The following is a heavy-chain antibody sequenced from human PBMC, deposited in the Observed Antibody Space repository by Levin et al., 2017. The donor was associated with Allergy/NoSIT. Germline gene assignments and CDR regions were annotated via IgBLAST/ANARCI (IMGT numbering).Heavy chain of an antibody. D-gene: IGHD2-2*01. Sequence: GESLKISCTASEFTFRNYYMHWVRQTPGMGLVWVSNILNDGSTNYADSVKGRFTISRDNAKNTLYLQMNSLAAEDTAVYYCARGGCSRTSCLDHWGQGILVTVSS. J-gene: IGHJ4*02. CDR3: ARGGCSRTSCLDH. V-gene: IGHV3-74*01. CDR2: ILNDGST. CDR1: EFTFRNYY.